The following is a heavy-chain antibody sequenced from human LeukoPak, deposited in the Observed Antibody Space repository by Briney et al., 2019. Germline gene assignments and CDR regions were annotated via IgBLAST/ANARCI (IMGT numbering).Heavy chain of an antibody. CDR1: GYSFTSYW. Sequence: GVSLKISRKGSGYSFTSYWIGWVRQMPGKGLEWMGIIYPGDSDTRYSPSFQGQVTISADKSISTAYLQWSSLKASDTAMYYCARIGVEQLVPFDYWGQGTLVTVSS. CDR2: IYPGDSDT. J-gene: IGHJ4*02. D-gene: IGHD6-13*01. V-gene: IGHV5-51*01. CDR3: ARIGVEQLVPFDY.